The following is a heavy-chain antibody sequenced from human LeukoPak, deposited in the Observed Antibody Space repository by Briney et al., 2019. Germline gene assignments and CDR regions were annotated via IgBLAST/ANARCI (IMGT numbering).Heavy chain of an antibody. V-gene: IGHV3-66*01. Sequence: GGSLRLSCAASGPTVSTNYLSGVRQAPGKGLEWVSVIYNVSTFYADSVKGRFTMSRDDSHNTVYLQMNSLRAEDTAVYYCARDLVYSGHDYWGQGTLVTVSS. D-gene: IGHD5-12*01. CDR1: GPTVSTNY. CDR2: IYNVST. J-gene: IGHJ4*02. CDR3: ARDLVYSGHDY.